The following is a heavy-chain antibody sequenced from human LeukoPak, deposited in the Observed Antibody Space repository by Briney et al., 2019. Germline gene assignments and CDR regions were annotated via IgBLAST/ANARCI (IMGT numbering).Heavy chain of an antibody. CDR2: INHSGST. D-gene: IGHD1-26*01. Sequence: SETLSLTCAVYGGSFSGYYWSWILQPPGKGLEWIGEINHSGSTNYNLSLKSRVTISVDTSKNQFSLKLSSVTAADTAVYYCARGISRGNWFDPWGQGTLVAVSS. V-gene: IGHV4-34*01. CDR1: GGSFSGYY. CDR3: ARGISRGNWFDP. J-gene: IGHJ5*02.